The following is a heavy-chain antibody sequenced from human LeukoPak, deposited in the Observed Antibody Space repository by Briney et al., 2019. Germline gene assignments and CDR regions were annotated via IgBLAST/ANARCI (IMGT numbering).Heavy chain of an antibody. CDR3: ASGARLGYYYMDV. CDR1: GGSISSSSYY. J-gene: IGHJ6*03. D-gene: IGHD3-16*01. V-gene: IGHV4-61*02. CDR2: IYTSGST. Sequence: SETLSLTCTVSGGSISSSSYYWSWIRQPAGKGLEWIGRIYTSGSTNYNPSLKSRVTMSVDTSKNQFSLKLSSVTAADTAVYYCASGARLGYYYMDVWGKGTTVTVSS.